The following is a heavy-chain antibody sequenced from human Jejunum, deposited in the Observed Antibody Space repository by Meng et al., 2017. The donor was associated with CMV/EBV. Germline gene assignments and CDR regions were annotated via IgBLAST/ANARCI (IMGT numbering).Heavy chain of an antibody. J-gene: IGHJ4*02. Sequence: QLQLEHWAADLLKPSEPRALTCGVHGGSFSDYWWTWIRQSPGKGLEWIGEINDIASTNYNPSLKSRVTMYVDTSKNQFALKLSSVTAADTGVYYCAGGFYDIVYWGQGTLVTVSS. CDR1: GGSFSDYW. CDR3: AGGFYDIVY. V-gene: IGHV4-34*02. D-gene: IGHD5/OR15-5a*01. CDR2: INDIAST.